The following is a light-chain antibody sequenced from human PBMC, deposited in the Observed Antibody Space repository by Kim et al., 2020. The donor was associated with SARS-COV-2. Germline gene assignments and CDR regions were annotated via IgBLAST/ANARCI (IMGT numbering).Light chain of an antibody. Sequence: GQSITISCTGTSTDGGGYDFVCWYQQYPGKAPKLMIYEVSKWPSGVSNRFSGSKSGNTASLTISGLQAEDEADYYCTSYTIRSTYVFGTGTKVTVL. J-gene: IGLJ1*01. CDR3: TSYTIRSTYV. CDR2: EVS. CDR1: STDGGGYDF. V-gene: IGLV2-14*03.